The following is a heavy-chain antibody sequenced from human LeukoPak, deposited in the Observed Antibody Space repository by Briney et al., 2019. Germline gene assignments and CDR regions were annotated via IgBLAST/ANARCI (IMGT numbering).Heavy chain of an antibody. J-gene: IGHJ4*02. D-gene: IGHD2-8*02. V-gene: IGHV3-21*01. Sequence: GGSLRLSCAASGFTFSTSTMNWVRQAPGKGLEWVSSISSGTNYIFEADSVKGRFTVTKDTALNSLSLQMNSLRADDTAVYYCARSAGGNYFDYWDQGTLVTVSS. CDR1: GFTFSTST. CDR3: ARSAGGNYFDY. CDR2: ISSGTNYI.